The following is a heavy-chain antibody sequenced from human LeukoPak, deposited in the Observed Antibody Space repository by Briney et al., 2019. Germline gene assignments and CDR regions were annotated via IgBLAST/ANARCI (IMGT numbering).Heavy chain of an antibody. CDR1: GFTFSNYW. J-gene: IGHJ4*02. CDR2: IKEDGSAK. V-gene: IGHV3-7*01. Sequence: GGSLRLSCAASGFTFSNYWMGWVRQAPGKGLEWVANIKEDGSAKYYVDSVKGRFTISRDNTKNSLYLRMNSLRAEDTAVYYCYGAVAGDDFDSWGQGTLVTVSS. D-gene: IGHD6-19*01. CDR3: YGAVAGDDFDS.